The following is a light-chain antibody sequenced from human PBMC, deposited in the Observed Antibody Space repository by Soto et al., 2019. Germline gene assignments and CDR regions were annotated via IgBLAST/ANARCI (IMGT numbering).Light chain of an antibody. CDR2: EVS. CDR1: SSDVGGYNY. Sequence: QSALTQPPSASGSPGQSVTISCTGTSSDVGGYNYVSWYQQHPGKAPKLMIYEVSKRPSGVPDRFSGSKSGHTASLTVSGLQAEDEAEYYCSSYAGSNNLVFGGGTKLTVL. J-gene: IGLJ2*01. CDR3: SSYAGSNNLV. V-gene: IGLV2-8*01.